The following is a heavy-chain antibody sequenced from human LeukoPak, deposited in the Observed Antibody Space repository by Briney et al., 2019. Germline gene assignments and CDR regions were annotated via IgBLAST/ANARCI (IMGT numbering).Heavy chain of an antibody. CDR3: AKVGGYCSGGSCSRKYYFDY. CDR1: GFTFSSYA. CDR2: ISGSGGST. J-gene: IGHJ4*02. Sequence: GGSLRLSCAASGFTFSSYAMSWVRQAPGKGLEWVSAISGSGGSTYYADSVKGRFTISRDNSKNTLYLQMNSLRAEDTAVYYCAKVGGYCSGGSCSRKYYFDYWGQGTLVTVSS. V-gene: IGHV3-23*01. D-gene: IGHD2-15*01.